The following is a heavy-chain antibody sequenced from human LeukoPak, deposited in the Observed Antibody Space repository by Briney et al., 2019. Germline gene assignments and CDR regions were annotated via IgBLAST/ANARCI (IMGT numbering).Heavy chain of an antibody. CDR1: GFTFSSYS. D-gene: IGHD3-10*01. V-gene: IGHV3-21*01. CDR2: ISSSSSYI. Sequence: GGSLRLSCAASGFTFSSYSMNWVRQAPGKGLEWVSSISSSSSYIYYADSVKGRFTISRDNAKNSLYLQMNGLRAEDTAVYYCARAQLLWFGEEGYFDYWGQGTLVTVSS. J-gene: IGHJ4*02. CDR3: ARAQLLWFGEEGYFDY.